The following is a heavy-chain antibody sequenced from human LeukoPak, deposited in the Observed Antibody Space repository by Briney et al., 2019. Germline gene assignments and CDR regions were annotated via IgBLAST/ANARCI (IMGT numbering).Heavy chain of an antibody. J-gene: IGHJ4*02. CDR1: GFTFSSYA. V-gene: IGHV3-30-3*01. D-gene: IGHD3-22*01. CDR3: ARDRGRYYDSRGFYWGYYFDS. Sequence: GGSLRLSCAASGFTFSSYAMHWVRQAPGKGLEWVAVISYDGSNKYYADSVKGRFTISRDNSKNTLYLQMSSVRVDDTAVYYCARDRGRYYDSRGFYWGYYFDSWGQGILVTVST. CDR2: ISYDGSNK.